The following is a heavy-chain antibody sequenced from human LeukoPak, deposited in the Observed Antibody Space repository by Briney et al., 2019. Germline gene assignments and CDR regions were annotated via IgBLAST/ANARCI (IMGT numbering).Heavy chain of an antibody. CDR3: ARRGSCSSTSCYFDAVLEVPIDY. D-gene: IGHD2-2*01. CDR1: GYTFTSYY. Sequence: ASVKVSCKASGYTFTSYYMHWVRQAPGQGLEWMGIINPSGGSTSYAQKFQGRVTMTRDTSTSTVYMELSSLRSGDTAVYYCARRGSCSSTSCYFDAVLEVPIDYWGQGTLVTVSS. V-gene: IGHV1-46*01. CDR2: INPSGGST. J-gene: IGHJ4*02.